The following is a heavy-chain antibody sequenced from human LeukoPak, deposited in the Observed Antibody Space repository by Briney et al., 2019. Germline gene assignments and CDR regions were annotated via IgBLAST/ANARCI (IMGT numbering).Heavy chain of an antibody. V-gene: IGHV3-21*01. Sequence: GGSLRLSCAASGFTFSTYSMNWVRQAPGKGLEWVSSITSTSSYIHYADSVKGRFTISRDNAKNSVYLQMNSLRAEDTAVYYCAREEAVAGSFDYWGQGTLVTVSS. D-gene: IGHD6-19*01. CDR1: GFTFSTYS. CDR3: AREEAVAGSFDY. CDR2: ITSTSSYI. J-gene: IGHJ4*02.